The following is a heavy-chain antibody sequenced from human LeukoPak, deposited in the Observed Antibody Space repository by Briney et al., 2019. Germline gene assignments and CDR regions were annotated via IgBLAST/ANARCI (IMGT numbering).Heavy chain of an antibody. Sequence: PGGSLRLSCAASGFTFSSYWMSWVRQAPGKGLEWVANIKQDGSEEYYVDSVKGRFTISRDNAKNSLYLQMNSLRAEDTAVYYCARDVVYSDTTYYYYYMDVWGKGTTVTVSS. J-gene: IGHJ6*03. D-gene: IGHD2-2*01. CDR1: GFTFSSYW. CDR2: IKQDGSEE. V-gene: IGHV3-7*01. CDR3: ARDVVYSDTTYYYYYMDV.